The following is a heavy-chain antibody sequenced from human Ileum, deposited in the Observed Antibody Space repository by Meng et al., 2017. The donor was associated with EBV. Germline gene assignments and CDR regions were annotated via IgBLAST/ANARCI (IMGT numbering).Heavy chain of an antibody. D-gene: IGHD6-19*01. CDR1: GYTFTSYG. CDR2: ISAYNGNT. J-gene: IGHJ4*02. V-gene: IGHV1-18*01. CDR3: ASPPGIAVAGFDY. Sequence: VQLVHSGAEVKQAGASVKFSCKASGYTFTSYGSSWVRQAPGQGLEWMGWISAYNGNTNYAQKLQGRVTMTTDTSTSTAYMELSSLRSEDTAVYYCASPPGIAVAGFDYWGQGTLVTVSS.